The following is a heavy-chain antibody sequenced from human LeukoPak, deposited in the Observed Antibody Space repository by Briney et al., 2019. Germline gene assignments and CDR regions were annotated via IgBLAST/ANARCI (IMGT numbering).Heavy chain of an antibody. J-gene: IGHJ4*02. V-gene: IGHV3-23*01. CDR1: GFTFSSYA. CDR3: ARSSGYTNGWYNY. CDR2: MSASGGST. Sequence: SGGSLRLSSAASGFTFSSYAMSWVRQAPGKGLEWVSGMSASGGSTYHADSVKGRFTISRDNSKNTLHLQMNSLRAEDTAVYYCARSSGYTNGWYNYWGQGTLVTVSS. D-gene: IGHD6-19*01.